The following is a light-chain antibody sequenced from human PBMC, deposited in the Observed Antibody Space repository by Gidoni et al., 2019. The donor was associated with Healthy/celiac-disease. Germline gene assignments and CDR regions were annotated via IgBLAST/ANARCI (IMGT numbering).Light chain of an antibody. Sequence: SYELTQPPSVSVSPEQTASITCSGDKLGDKYACWYQKKPGQSPVLVIYQDSKRPSGIPERFSGSNSGNTATLTISGTQAMDEADYYCQAWDSSTVLFGGGTKLTVL. CDR2: QDS. CDR3: QAWDSSTVL. V-gene: IGLV3-1*01. J-gene: IGLJ2*01. CDR1: KLGDKY.